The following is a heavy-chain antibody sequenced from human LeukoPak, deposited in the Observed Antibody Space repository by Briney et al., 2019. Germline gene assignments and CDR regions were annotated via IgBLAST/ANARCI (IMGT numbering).Heavy chain of an antibody. V-gene: IGHV3-74*01. CDR3: ARAGYGDPHFDF. Sequence: GGSLRLSYEASGFTFSNYWMHWVRQAPGKGLIWVSRINSDGSITNYADSVKGRFTISRDNAKNTLFLEMNSLRAEDTAAYYCARAGYGDPHFDFWGQGTLVTVSS. CDR2: INSDGSIT. D-gene: IGHD4-17*01. CDR1: GFTFSNYW. J-gene: IGHJ4*02.